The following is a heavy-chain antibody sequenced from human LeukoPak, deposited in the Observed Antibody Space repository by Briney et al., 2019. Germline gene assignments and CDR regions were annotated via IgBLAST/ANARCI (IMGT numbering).Heavy chain of an antibody. CDR3: AKHQRVGRGIELWPDDAFDI. CDR1: ALTFRSSA. Sequence: GGSLRLSCAPSALTFRSSAMSWVRPSRGKGLEWVASISGSGGSTYYADRVKGRFTISRDNSKNPLYLHQNSLRAEDTAVYYCAKHQRVGRGIELWPDDAFDIWGQGTMVTVSS. J-gene: IGHJ3*02. D-gene: IGHD5-18*01. V-gene: IGHV3-23*01. CDR2: ISGSGGST.